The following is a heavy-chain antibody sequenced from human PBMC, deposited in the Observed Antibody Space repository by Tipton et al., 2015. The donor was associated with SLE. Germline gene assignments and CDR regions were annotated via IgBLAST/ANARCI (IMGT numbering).Heavy chain of an antibody. CDR3: ASAKIEPEYYFLGMDV. D-gene: IGHD3-10*01. J-gene: IGHJ6*02. Sequence: SLRLSCAASGFIVTHNYMSWVRQAPGKGLEWVSLVYTDGTTYYADSAKGRFSISRDNSKNTLYLQMDSLRAEDTAVYYCASAKIEPEYYFLGMDVWGQGP. CDR1: GFIVTHNY. CDR2: VYTDGTT. V-gene: IGHV3-53*05.